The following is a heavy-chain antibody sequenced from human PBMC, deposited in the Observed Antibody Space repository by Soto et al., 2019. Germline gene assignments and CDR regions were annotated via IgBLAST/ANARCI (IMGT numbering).Heavy chain of an antibody. CDR3: ARDRGRSDYYYAMDV. J-gene: IGHJ6*02. CDR2: IYYSGST. V-gene: IGHV4-31*03. Sequence: PSETLSLTCTVSGGSISSGGYYWSWIRQHPGKGLEWIGYIYYSGSTYYNPSLKSRVTISVDTSKNQFSLKLSSVTAADTAVYYCARDRGRSDYYYAMDVWGQGTTVTVSS. CDR1: GGSISSGGYY. D-gene: IGHD3-10*01.